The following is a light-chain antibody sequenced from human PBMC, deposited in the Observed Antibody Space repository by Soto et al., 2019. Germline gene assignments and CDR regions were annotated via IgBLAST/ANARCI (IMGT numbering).Light chain of an antibody. V-gene: IGLV1-40*01. Sequence: QSVLTQPPSVSGAPGQRVTISCTGSSSNIGAGYDVHWYQQLPGTAPKLLIYGNSNRPSGVPDRFSGSNSDTSASLAITGLQDEDEADYYCQSYDSSLSGAVFGGGTQLTVL. CDR1: SSNIGAGYD. CDR2: GNS. CDR3: QSYDSSLSGAV. J-gene: IGLJ7*01.